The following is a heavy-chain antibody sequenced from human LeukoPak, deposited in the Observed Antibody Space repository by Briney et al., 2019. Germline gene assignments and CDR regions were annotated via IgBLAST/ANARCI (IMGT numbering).Heavy chain of an antibody. CDR3: ARGGLIVATKYYFDY. Sequence: PSETLSLTCTVSGGSISSYYWSWIRQPPGKGLEWIGYIYYSGSTNYNPSLKSRVTISVDTSKNQFSLKLSSVTAADTAVYCCARGGLIVATKYYFDYWGQGTLVTVSS. V-gene: IGHV4-59*01. J-gene: IGHJ4*02. CDR1: GGSISSYY. CDR2: IYYSGST. D-gene: IGHD5-12*01.